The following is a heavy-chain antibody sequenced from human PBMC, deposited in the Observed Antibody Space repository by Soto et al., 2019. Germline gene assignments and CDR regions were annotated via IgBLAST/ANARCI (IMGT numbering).Heavy chain of an antibody. D-gene: IGHD3-3*01. CDR3: ARGWSGYYNRVPNY. CDR2: INSDGSST. CDR1: GFTFSSYW. J-gene: IGHJ4*02. V-gene: IGHV3-74*01. Sequence: VQLVESGGGLVQPGGSLRLSCAASGFTFSSYWMHWVRQAPGKGLVWVSRINSDGSSTSYADSVKGRFTISRDNDKNTLYLQMNSLRAEDTAVYYCARGWSGYYNRVPNYWGQGTLVTVSS.